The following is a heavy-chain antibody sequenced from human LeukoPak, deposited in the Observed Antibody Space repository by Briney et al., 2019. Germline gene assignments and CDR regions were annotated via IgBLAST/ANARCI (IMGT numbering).Heavy chain of an antibody. V-gene: IGHV3-30*18. J-gene: IGHJ4*01. CDR3: AKDPTLPYSSSSYFDY. CDR2: ISYDGSNK. Sequence: GGSLRLSCAASGFTFSSYGMHWVRQAPGKGLEWVAVISYDGSNKYYADSVKGRFTISRDNSKNTLYLQMNSLRAEDTAVYYCAKDPTLPYSSSSYFDYWGQEPWSPSPQ. CDR1: GFTFSSYG. D-gene: IGHD6-6*01.